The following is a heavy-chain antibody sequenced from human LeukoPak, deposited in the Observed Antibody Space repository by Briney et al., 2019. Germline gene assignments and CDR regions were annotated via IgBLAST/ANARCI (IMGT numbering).Heavy chain of an antibody. D-gene: IGHD1-1*01. CDR2: INPNSGDT. V-gene: IGHV1-2*02. J-gene: IGHJ5*02. CDR1: EYTFTGYY. Sequence: ASVKVSCKASEYTFTGYYLHWVRQAPGQGLEWMGWINPNSGDTNYAQNFQGRVTMTRDTSISTAYMELSRLRYDGTAVYYCAREMKLGTYNWFDPWGQGTLVTVSS. CDR3: AREMKLGTYNWFDP.